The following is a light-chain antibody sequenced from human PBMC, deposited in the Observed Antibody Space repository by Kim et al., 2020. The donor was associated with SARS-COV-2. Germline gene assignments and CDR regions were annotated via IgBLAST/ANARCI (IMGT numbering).Light chain of an antibody. J-gene: IGKJ1*01. CDR2: EAS. Sequence: DIQMTQSPSTLSASVGDRVTITCRASQSIGRWLAWYQQKPGKAPKLLIYEASSLESGVPSRFSGSGSGTEFTLTISSLQPDDFATYYCQQYNSYCTFGQGTKVEIK. CDR1: QSIGRW. CDR3: QQYNSYCT. V-gene: IGKV1-5*03.